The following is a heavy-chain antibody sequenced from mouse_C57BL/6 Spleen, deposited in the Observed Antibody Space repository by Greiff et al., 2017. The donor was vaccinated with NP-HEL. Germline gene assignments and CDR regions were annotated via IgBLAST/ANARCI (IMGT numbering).Heavy chain of an antibody. CDR3: TITTVGYFDV. D-gene: IGHD1-1*01. Sequence: VQLQQSGAELVRPGASVKLSCTASGFNIKDYYMHWVKQRPEQGLEWIGRIDTEDGDTEYAPKFQGKATMTADTSSNTAYLQLSSLTSEDTAVYYCTITTVGYFDVWGTGTTVTVSS. CDR1: GFNIKDYY. V-gene: IGHV14-1*01. CDR2: IDTEDGDT. J-gene: IGHJ1*03.